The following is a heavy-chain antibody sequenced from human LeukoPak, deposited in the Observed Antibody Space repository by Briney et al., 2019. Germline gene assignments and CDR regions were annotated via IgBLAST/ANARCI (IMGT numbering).Heavy chain of an antibody. CDR3: ARGGLGYCSGGSCYGIRYYYGMDV. D-gene: IGHD2-15*01. Sequence: PSETLSLTCTVSGASVSSDYWSWIRQPPGKGLEWIGEINHSGSTNYNPSLKSRVTISVDTSKNQFSLKLSSVTAADTAVYYCARGGLGYCSGGSCYGIRYYYGMDVWGQGTTVTVSS. V-gene: IGHV4-34*01. CDR1: GASVSSDY. CDR2: INHSGST. J-gene: IGHJ6*02.